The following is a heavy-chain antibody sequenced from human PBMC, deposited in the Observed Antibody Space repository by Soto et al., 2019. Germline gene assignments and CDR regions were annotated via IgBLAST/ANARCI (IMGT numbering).Heavy chain of an antibody. Sequence: QVQLVESGGGVVQPGRSLRLSCAASGFTFSSYGMHWVRQAPGKGLEWVAVISYDGSNKYYADSVKGRFTISRDNSKNTLYLQMNSLRAEDTAVYYCANQRPSGPRIAVGIDYWGQGTLVTVSS. V-gene: IGHV3-30*18. CDR3: ANQRPSGPRIAVGIDY. D-gene: IGHD6-19*01. CDR2: ISYDGSNK. J-gene: IGHJ4*02. CDR1: GFTFSSYG.